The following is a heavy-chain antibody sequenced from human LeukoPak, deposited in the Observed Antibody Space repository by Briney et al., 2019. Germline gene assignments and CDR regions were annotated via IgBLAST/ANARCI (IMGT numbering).Heavy chain of an antibody. J-gene: IGHJ3*02. V-gene: IGHV3-30*18. CDR1: GFTFSSYG. CDR3: AKESAWPNGFDI. Sequence: GGSLRLSCADSGFTFSSYGMHWVRQAPGKGLEWVAVISYDGSNKYYADSVKGRFTISRDNSKNTLYLQMNSLRAEDTAVYHYAKESAWPNGFDIWGQETMVTVSS. CDR2: ISYDGSNK.